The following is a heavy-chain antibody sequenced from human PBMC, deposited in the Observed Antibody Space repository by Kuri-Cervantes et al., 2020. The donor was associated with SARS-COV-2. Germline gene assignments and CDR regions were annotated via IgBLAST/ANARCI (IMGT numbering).Heavy chain of an antibody. Sequence: SVKVSCKASGFTFTSSAVQWVRQARGQRLEWIGWIVVGSGNTNYAQKFQERVTITRDMSTSTAYMELSSRRSEDTAVYYCAKARGDIVVVPAAPFDPWGQGTLVTVSS. D-gene: IGHD2-2*01. CDR1: GFTFTSSA. CDR3: AKARGDIVVVPAAPFDP. J-gene: IGHJ5*02. V-gene: IGHV1-58*01. CDR2: IVVGSGNT.